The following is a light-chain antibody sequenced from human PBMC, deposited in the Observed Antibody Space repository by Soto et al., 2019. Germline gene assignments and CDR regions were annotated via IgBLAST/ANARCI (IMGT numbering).Light chain of an antibody. CDR3: QQYGSAPRFS. Sequence: EIVLTQSPGTLSLSPGERATLSCRASQSVSSSYLAWYQQKPGQAPRLVMYGASSRATGIPDRFSGSGSGTDFTLTISRLEPEDFAVYYCQQYGSAPRFSFGPGTKVDI. CDR2: GAS. J-gene: IGKJ3*01. V-gene: IGKV3-20*01. CDR1: QSVSSSY.